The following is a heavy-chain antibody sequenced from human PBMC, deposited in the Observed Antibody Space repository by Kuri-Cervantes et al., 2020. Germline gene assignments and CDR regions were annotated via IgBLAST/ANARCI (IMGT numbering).Heavy chain of an antibody. CDR3: ARVTIAAVI. CDR2: INHSGST. CDR1: GGSISSSNW. D-gene: IGHD6-6*01. Sequence: GSLRLSCAVSGGSISSSNWWSWVRQPPGKGLEWIGEINHSGSTNYNPSLKSRVTISVDTSKNQFSLKLSSMTAADTAVYYCARVTIAAVIWGQGTMVTVSS. J-gene: IGHJ3*02. V-gene: IGHV4-4*02.